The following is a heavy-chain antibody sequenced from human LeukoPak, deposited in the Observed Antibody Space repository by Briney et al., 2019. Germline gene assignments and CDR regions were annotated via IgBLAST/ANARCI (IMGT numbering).Heavy chain of an antibody. Sequence: SETLSLTCTASGCTISSNGKHWVWIRQPPGKGLEWIGSIYYSGSTYYNPSLKSRVTISVDTSKNQFSLKLSSVTAADTAVYYCARHRRIAVGRGIDYWGQGTLVTVSS. D-gene: IGHD6-19*01. J-gene: IGHJ4*02. V-gene: IGHV4-39*01. CDR3: ARHRRIAVGRGIDY. CDR2: IYYSGST. CDR1: GCTISSNGKH.